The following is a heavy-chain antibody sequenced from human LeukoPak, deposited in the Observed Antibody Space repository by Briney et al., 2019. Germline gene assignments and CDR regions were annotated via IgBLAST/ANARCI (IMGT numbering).Heavy chain of an antibody. Sequence: GGSLRLSCAASGFTFSNYAMHWVRQAPGKGLEWVAVISYDGTKRYYQDSVKGRFTISRDNSRNTLYLQVSSLRPEDTAVYYCARDLVSGSYGGWFDPWGQGTLVTVSS. CDR2: ISYDGTKR. CDR3: ARDLVSGSYGGWFDP. CDR1: GFTFSNYA. D-gene: IGHD1-26*01. J-gene: IGHJ5*01. V-gene: IGHV3-30*04.